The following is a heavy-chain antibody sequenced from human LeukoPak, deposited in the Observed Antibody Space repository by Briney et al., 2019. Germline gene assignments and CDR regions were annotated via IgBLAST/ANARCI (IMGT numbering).Heavy chain of an antibody. CDR2: INHSGST. Sequence: SETLSLTCAVYGGSFSGYYWSWIRQPPGKGLEWIGEINHSGSTNYNPSLTSRVTISVDTSKNQFSLKLSSVTAADTAVYYCARRGYYDSSGYYPQGAFDIWGQGTMVTVSS. V-gene: IGHV4-34*01. CDR3: ARRGYYDSSGYYPQGAFDI. D-gene: IGHD3-22*01. J-gene: IGHJ3*02. CDR1: GGSFSGYY.